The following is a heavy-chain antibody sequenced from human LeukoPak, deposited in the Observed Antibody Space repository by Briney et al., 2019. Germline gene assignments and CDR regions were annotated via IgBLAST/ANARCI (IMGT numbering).Heavy chain of an antibody. CDR3: ARQGSLYYYYYMDV. V-gene: IGHV4-34*01. J-gene: IGHJ6*03. Sequence: PSETLSLTCADSGGSFSGYFWNWIRQPPGKGLEWIGEINHSGSTNYNPSLKSRVTISVDTSKNQFSLKLSSVTAADTAVYYCARQGSLYYYYYMDVWGKGTTVTISS. CDR1: GGSFSGYF. CDR2: INHSGST. D-gene: IGHD2-15*01.